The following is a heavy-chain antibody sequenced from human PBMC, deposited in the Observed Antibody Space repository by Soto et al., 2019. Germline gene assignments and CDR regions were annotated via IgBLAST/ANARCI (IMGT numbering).Heavy chain of an antibody. CDR1: GGSISSGGYY. CDR3: ARSSRGPVVHY. J-gene: IGHJ4*02. CDR2: IYYSGST. Sequence: PSETLSLTCTVSGGSISSGGYYWSWIRQHPGKGLEWIGYIYYSGSTYYNPSLKSRVTISVDTSKNQFSLKLSSVTAADTAVYYCARSSRGPVVHYWGQGTLVTVSS. D-gene: IGHD2-15*01. V-gene: IGHV4-31*03.